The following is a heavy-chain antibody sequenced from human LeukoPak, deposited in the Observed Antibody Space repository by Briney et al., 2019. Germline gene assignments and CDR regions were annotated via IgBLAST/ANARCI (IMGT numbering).Heavy chain of an antibody. V-gene: IGHV4-34*01. J-gene: IGHJ6*02. CDR3: ARGPVAAAQGHCYYGMDV. Sequence: SETLSLTCAVYGGSFSGYYWSWIRQPPGKGLEWIGEINHSGSTNYNPSLKSRVTISVDTSKNQFSLKLSSVTAADTAVYYCARGPVAAAQGHCYYGMDVWGQGTTVTVSS. CDR1: GGSFSGYY. D-gene: IGHD6-25*01. CDR2: INHSGST.